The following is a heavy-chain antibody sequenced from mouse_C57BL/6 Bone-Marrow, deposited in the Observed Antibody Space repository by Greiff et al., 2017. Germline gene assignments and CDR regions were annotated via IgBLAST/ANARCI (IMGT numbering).Heavy chain of an antibody. Sequence: EVQLQQSGPELVKPGASVKISCNASGYSFTDYNMNWVNQSNGKSLEWIGVINPNYGTTTYHQQFKGKDTLTVAQSSSTSYLQLNSLNSEDAAVEYCAGPNVRAWFADWGQGTLVTVSA. CDR2: INPNYGTT. V-gene: IGHV1-39*01. D-gene: IGHD3-3*01. CDR1: GYSFTDYN. CDR3: AGPNVRAWFAD. J-gene: IGHJ3*01.